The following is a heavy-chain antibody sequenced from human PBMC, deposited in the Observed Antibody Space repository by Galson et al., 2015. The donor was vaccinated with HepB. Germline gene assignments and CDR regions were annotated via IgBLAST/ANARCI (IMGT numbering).Heavy chain of an antibody. V-gene: IGHV3-74*01. CDR3: ARVFPYDSSGYTMGGIDY. Sequence: SLRLSCAASGFTFSSYWMHWVRQAPGKGLVWVSRINSDGSSTSYADSVKGRFTISRDNAKNTLYLQMNSLRAEDTAVYYCARVFPYDSSGYTMGGIDYWGQGTLVTVSS. D-gene: IGHD3-22*01. J-gene: IGHJ4*02. CDR2: INSDGSST. CDR1: GFTFSSYW.